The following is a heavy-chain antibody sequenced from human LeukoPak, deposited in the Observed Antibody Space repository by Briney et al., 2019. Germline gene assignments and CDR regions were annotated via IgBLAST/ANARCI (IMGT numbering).Heavy chain of an antibody. CDR1: GFTFSDFY. CDR2: ISSSGNTK. V-gene: IGHV3-11*04. D-gene: IGHD3-22*01. CDR3: ARDYVTYYYDSSGYSDY. J-gene: IGHJ4*02. Sequence: PGGSLRLSCAASGFTFSDFYMSWIRQAPGKGLEWVSYISSSGNTKYYADSVKGRFTMSRDNAKNSLYLQMNSLRAEDTAVYYCARDYVTYYYDSSGYSDYWGQGTLVTVSS.